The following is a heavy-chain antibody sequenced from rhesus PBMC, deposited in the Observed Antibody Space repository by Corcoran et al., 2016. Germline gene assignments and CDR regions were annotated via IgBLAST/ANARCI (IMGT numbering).Heavy chain of an antibody. D-gene: IGHD1-26*01. V-gene: IGHV4S14*01. CDR2: IYGSGGSN. J-gene: IGHJ4*01. CDR1: GDSISGYYY. Sequence: QVQLQESGPGLVKPSETLSLTCAVSGDSISGYYYWSWIRQPPGKGLEWIGSIYGSGGSNYLNPSLNGQVPLSVDTSKNQFSLKLSAVTAADTAVYYCAGAVTGTNYFDYWGQGVLVTVSS. CDR3: AGAVTGTNYFDY.